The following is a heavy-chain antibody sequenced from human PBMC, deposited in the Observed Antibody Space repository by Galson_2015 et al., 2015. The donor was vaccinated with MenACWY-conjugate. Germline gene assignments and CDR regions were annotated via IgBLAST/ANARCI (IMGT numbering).Heavy chain of an antibody. Sequence: SLRLSCAASGFTFSSYWMSWVRQAPGKGLEWVANIKQDGSEKYYVDSVKGRFTISRDNAKNSLYLQMNSLRAEDTAVYYCARDHRSYPPCYYYYMDVWGKGTTVTVSS. V-gene: IGHV3-7*03. CDR2: IKQDGSEK. D-gene: IGHD1-26*01. CDR1: GFTFSSYW. J-gene: IGHJ6*03. CDR3: ARDHRSYPPCYYYYMDV.